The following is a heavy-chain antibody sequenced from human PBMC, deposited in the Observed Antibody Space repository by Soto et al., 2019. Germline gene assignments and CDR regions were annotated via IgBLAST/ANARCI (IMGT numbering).Heavy chain of an antibody. Sequence: QVQLQESGPGLVKPSGTLSLTCAVSGGSISSSNWWSWVRQPPGKGLEWIGEIYHSGSTNYNPTLKGRVTISVDKSKTLFSLKLRSVTAADTAVYYCARSGSYGGGYFDYWGQGTLVTVSS. V-gene: IGHV4-4*02. CDR1: GGSISSSNW. J-gene: IGHJ4*02. CDR3: ARSGSYGGGYFDY. D-gene: IGHD1-26*01. CDR2: IYHSGST.